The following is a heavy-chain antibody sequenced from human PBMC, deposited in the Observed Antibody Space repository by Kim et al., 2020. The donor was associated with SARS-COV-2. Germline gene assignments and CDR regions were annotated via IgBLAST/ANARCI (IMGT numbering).Heavy chain of an antibody. D-gene: IGHD3-3*01. CDR3: ARVTFGVVNPVYYFDY. V-gene: IGHV1-3*01. CDR1: GYTFTSYA. J-gene: IGHJ4*02. CDR2: INAGNGNT. Sequence: ASVKVSCKASGYTFTSYAMHWVRQAPGQRLEWMGWINAGNGNTKYSQKFQGRVTITRDTSASTAYMELSSLRSEDTAVYYCARVTFGVVNPVYYFDYWGQGTLVTVSS.